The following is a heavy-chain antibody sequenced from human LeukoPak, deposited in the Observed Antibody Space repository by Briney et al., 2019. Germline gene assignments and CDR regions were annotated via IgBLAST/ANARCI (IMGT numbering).Heavy chain of an antibody. CDR1: GFTFSSYW. D-gene: IGHD4-23*01. J-gene: IGHJ3*02. Sequence: GGSLRLSCAASGFTFSSYWMSWVRQAPGKGLEWVANIKQDGSEKYYVDSVKGRFTISRDNVKNSLYLQMNSLRAEDTAVYYCAGVGSNYGGNSYAFDIWGQGTMVTVSS. CDR2: IKQDGSEK. V-gene: IGHV3-7*01. CDR3: AGVGSNYGGNSYAFDI.